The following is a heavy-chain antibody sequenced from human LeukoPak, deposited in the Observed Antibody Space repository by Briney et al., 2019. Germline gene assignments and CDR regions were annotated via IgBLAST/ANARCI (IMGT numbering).Heavy chain of an antibody. CDR2: IYYSGNS. J-gene: IGHJ3*02. D-gene: IGHD3-10*01. Sequence: SETLSLPCTVSGGPIRKYYWSCIREPPGEGREWIGDIYYSGNSILNPSLKSPVNIFVDTFQKQTSFKLNPPASSDPAVYFRGRTNYNPSLKSRVNISVDTSKNQISLKLSSVTAADTAVYYCARQSCGSITCPHRNVFDIWGQGTMVTVSA. CDR1: GGPIRKYY. CDR3: GRTNYNPSLKSRVNISVDTSKNQISLKLSSVTAADTAVYYCARQSCGSITCPHRNVFDI. V-gene: IGHV4-59*08.